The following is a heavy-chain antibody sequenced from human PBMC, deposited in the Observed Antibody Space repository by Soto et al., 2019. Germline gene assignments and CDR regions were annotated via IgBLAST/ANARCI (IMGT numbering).Heavy chain of an antibody. CDR1: GGSISSSNW. V-gene: IGHV4-4*02. CDR2: IYHSGST. CDR3: ARDSHRTYYDFWSGYYERPNWFDP. J-gene: IGHJ5*02. Sequence: SETLSLTCAVSGGSISSSNWWSWVRQPPGKGLEWIGEIYHSGSTNYNPSLKSRVTISVDKSKNQFSLKLSSVTAADTAVYYCARDSHRTYYDFWSGYYERPNWFDPWGQGTLGTVS. D-gene: IGHD3-3*01.